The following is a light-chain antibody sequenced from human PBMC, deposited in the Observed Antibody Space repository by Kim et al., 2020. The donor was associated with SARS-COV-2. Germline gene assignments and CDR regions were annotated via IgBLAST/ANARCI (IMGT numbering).Light chain of an antibody. CDR1: QSVSSN. CDR2: GAS. Sequence: SQGERTTLSCRASQSVSSNLACYQQKPRQAPRILIYGASTRATGIPARFSGSGSGTEFTLTISSLQSEDFAVYYCQQYNNWPPLTFGGGTKVDIK. V-gene: IGKV3-15*01. CDR3: QQYNNWPPLT. J-gene: IGKJ4*01.